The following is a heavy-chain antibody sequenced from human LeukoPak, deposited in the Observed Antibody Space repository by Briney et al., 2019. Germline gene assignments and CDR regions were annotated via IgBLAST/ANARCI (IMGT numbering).Heavy chain of an antibody. D-gene: IGHD4-17*01. CDR1: GGSISSGSYY. J-gene: IGHJ4*02. V-gene: IGHV4-61*02. CDR3: ATDPHYGASHFDY. CDR2: IYTSGST. Sequence: SQTLSLTCTVSGGSISSGSYYWSWIRQPAGKGLEWIGRIYTSGSTNYNPSLKSRVTISVDTSKNQFSLKLSSVTAADTAVYYCATDPHYGASHFDYWGQGTLVTVSS.